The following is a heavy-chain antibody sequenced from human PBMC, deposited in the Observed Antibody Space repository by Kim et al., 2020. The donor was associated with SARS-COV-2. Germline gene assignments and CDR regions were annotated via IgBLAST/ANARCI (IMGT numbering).Heavy chain of an antibody. V-gene: IGHV3-21*01. J-gene: IGHJ5*02. Sequence: GGSLRLSCAASGFTFSSYSMHWVRQAPGKGLEWVSSITSSSSYIYYADSVKGRFTISRDNAKNSLYLQMSSLRAEDTAVYYCARDSGGGWFDPWGQGTLVTVSS. CDR1: GFTFSSYS. CDR3: ARDSGGGWFDP. CDR2: ITSSSSYI.